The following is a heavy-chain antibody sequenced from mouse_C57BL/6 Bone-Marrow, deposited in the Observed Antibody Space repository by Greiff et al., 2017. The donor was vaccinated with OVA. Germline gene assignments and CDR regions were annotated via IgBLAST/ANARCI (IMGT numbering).Heavy chain of an antibody. V-gene: IGHV5-9-1*02. Sequence: LQQSGEGLVKPGGSLKLSCAASGFTFSSYAMSWVRQTPEKRLEWVAYISSGGDYIYYADTVKGRFTISRDNARNTLYLQMSSLKSEDTAMYYCTRDRVTTVVATPHWYFDVWGTGTTVTVSS. CDR3: TRDRVTTVVATPHWYFDV. CDR2: ISSGGDYI. D-gene: IGHD1-1*01. CDR1: GFTFSSYA. J-gene: IGHJ1*03.